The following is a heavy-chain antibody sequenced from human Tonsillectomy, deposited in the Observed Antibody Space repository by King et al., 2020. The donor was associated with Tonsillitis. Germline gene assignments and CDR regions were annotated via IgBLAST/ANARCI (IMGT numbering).Heavy chain of an antibody. Sequence: VQLVESGGGLVQPGGSLRLSCAASGFTFTSYWMSWVRQAPGKGLEWVANIKQDGSDKYYVDSVKGRFTISRDNAKNSLYLQMNSLRAEDTAGYYCAGFRGPAIFDYWGQGTLVTVSS. CDR3: AGFRGPAIFDY. CDR2: IKQDGSDK. J-gene: IGHJ4*02. V-gene: IGHV3-7*04. CDR1: GFTFTSYW. D-gene: IGHD5-18*01.